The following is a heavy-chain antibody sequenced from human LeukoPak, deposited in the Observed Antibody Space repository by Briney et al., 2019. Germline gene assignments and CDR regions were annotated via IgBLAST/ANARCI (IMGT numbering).Heavy chain of an antibody. V-gene: IGHV4-59*01. J-gene: IGHJ6*02. CDR1: GGSIGSYY. CDR3: ARAGNLRFLVWLQDGMDV. D-gene: IGHD3-3*01. Sequence: SETLSLTCTVSGGSIGSYYWSWIRQPPGKGLEWIGYIYYSGSTNYNPSLKSRVTISVDTSKKQFSLKLSSVTAADTAVYYCARAGNLRFLVWLQDGMDVWGQGTTVTVSS. CDR2: IYYSGST.